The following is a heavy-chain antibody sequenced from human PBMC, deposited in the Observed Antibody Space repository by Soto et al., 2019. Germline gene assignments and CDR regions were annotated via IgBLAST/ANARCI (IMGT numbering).Heavy chain of an antibody. D-gene: IGHD2-15*01. CDR2: IYWDDDK. CDR3: AHVLVVVANYGMDV. V-gene: IGHV2-5*02. CDR1: GFSLSTSGVG. Sequence: QITLKESGPTLVKPTQTLTLTGTFSGFSLSTSGVGVGWIRQPPGKALEWLALIYWDDDKRYSPSLTSRLTITKDTSKTQVVLTMTNMDPVDTATYYCAHVLVVVANYGMDVWGQGTTVTVSS. J-gene: IGHJ6*02.